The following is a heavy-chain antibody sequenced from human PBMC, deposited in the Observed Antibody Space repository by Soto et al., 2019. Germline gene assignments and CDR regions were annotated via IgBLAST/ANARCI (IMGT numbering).Heavy chain of an antibody. CDR1: GFTFSTYW. CDR3: ARSRLHLDY. J-gene: IGHJ4*02. Sequence: PGGSLRLSCAASGFTFSTYWMYWVRQAPGKGLVWVSRINSDGINTSYADSVKGRFTISRDDAKNTLYLQMNSLRAEDTAVYYCARSRLHLDYWGQGTLVTVSS. CDR2: INSDGINT. D-gene: IGHD4-4*01. V-gene: IGHV3-74*01.